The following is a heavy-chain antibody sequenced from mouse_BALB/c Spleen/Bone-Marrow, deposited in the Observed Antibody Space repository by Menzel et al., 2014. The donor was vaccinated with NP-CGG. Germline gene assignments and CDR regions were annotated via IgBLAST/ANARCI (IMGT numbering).Heavy chain of an antibody. CDR2: IHPSDTET. J-gene: IGHJ3*01. D-gene: IGHD1-1*01. Sequence: QVQLQQSGAELVGPGASVKLSCKASGYSSTSYWMNWVKQRPGQGLEWIGMIHPSDTETRLNQRFKDKATLTVDKSSSTAYMQLSSPTSEDSAVYYCARLEGNYGSTFAYWGQGTLVTVSA. V-gene: IGHV1-61*01. CDR1: GYSSTSYW. CDR3: ARLEGNYGSTFAY.